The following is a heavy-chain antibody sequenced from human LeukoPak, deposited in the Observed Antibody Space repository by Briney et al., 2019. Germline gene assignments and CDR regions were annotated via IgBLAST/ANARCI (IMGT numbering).Heavy chain of an antibody. Sequence: GGSLRLSCAASGFTFSSYSMNWVRQAPGKGLEWVSSISSSSSYIYYADSVKGRFTISRDNAKNSLYLQVNSLRAEDTAVYYCARDRGSYSGGYNWFDPWGQGTLVTVSS. J-gene: IGHJ5*02. CDR2: ISSSSSYI. V-gene: IGHV3-21*01. CDR3: ARDRGSYSGGYNWFDP. CDR1: GFTFSSYS. D-gene: IGHD5-12*01.